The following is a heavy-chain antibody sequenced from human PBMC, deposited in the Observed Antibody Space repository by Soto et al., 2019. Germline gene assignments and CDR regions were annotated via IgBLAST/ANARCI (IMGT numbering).Heavy chain of an antibody. V-gene: IGHV1-18*04. CDR2: VSGYNDKT. CDR1: GYTYTNHG. J-gene: IGHJ4*02. Sequence: QVQLVQSGAELKKPGASVKVSCKASGYTYTNHGISWVRQAPGQGLEWVGWVSGYNDKTKSAQKFQGRVTMTTDTSTNTAYMELRSLRSDDTAVYFCARDFYPVAYFFDYWGQGTLVTLSS. CDR3: ARDFYPVAYFFDY. D-gene: IGHD2-21*01.